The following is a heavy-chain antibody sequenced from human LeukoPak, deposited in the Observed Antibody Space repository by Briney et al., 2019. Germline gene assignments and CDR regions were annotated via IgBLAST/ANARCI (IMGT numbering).Heavy chain of an antibody. CDR3: ARDLGAGTEGDAFDI. CDR1: GGSISSSSYY. D-gene: IGHD6-19*01. V-gene: IGHV4-39*07. J-gene: IGHJ3*02. CDR2: IYYSGST. Sequence: SETLSLTCTVSGGSISSSSYYWGWIRQPPGKGLEWIGSIYYSGSTYYNPSLKSRVTISVDTSKNQFSLKLSSVTAADTAVYYCARDLGAGTEGDAFDIWGQGTMVTVSS.